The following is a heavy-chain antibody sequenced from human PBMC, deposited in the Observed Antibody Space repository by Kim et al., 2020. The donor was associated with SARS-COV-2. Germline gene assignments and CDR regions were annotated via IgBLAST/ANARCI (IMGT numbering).Heavy chain of an antibody. V-gene: IGHV4-61*01. CDR3: ARSKYNWNDLSSVYYFDY. D-gene: IGHD1-20*01. CDR1: GGSVSSGSYY. Sequence: SETLSLTCTVSGGSVSSGSYYWSWIRQPPGKGLEWIGYIYYSGSTNYNPSLKSRVTISVDTSKNQFSLKLSSVTAADTAVYYCARSKYNWNDLSSVYYFDYWGQGTLVTVSS. J-gene: IGHJ4*02. CDR2: IYYSGST.